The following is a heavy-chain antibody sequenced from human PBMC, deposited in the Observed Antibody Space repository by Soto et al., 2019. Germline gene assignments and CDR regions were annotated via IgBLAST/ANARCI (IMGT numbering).Heavy chain of an antibody. J-gene: IGHJ4*02. CDR3: AKKRGDILTRYYYFDF. Sequence: PGGSLRLSCAASGFTFSSYAMSWVRQAPGKGLEWVSGISGSGTRTHYADSVKGRFTISRDNSKNTLYLQMNSLRAEDTAVYFCAKKRGDILTRYYYFDFWGQGPLVTVSS. V-gene: IGHV3-23*01. D-gene: IGHD3-9*01. CDR1: GFTFSSYA. CDR2: ISGSGTRT.